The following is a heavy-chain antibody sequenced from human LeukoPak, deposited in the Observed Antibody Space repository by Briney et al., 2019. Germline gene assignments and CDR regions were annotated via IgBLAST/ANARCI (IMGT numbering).Heavy chain of an antibody. CDR2: ISSSSTI. V-gene: IGHV3-48*04. CDR1: GFTFSSYI. Sequence: GGSLRLSSAASGFTFSSYIMNWVRQAPGKGLERVSFISSSSTIYYADSVKGRFTISRDNAKNSLYLQMNSLRAEDTAVYYCARDRGGSYSAIDYWGQGTLVTVSS. D-gene: IGHD1-26*01. J-gene: IGHJ4*02. CDR3: ARDRGGSYSAIDY.